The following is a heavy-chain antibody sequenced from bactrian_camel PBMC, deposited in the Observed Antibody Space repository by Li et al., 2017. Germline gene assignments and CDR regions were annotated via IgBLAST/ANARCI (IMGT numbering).Heavy chain of an antibody. Sequence: QLVESGGDLVQPGGSLTLSCAASGFTFRNYDMIWVRQALGKGLEWVSAINRDGESTYYADSVKGRFTISRDNAKNSVYLQMDSLKPEDTFVYYCVRDCSGGYCWDYWGQGTQVTVS. CDR3: VRDCSGGYCWDY. J-gene: IGHJ4*01. CDR1: GFTFRNYD. CDR2: INRDGEST. V-gene: IGHV3S40*01. D-gene: IGHD2*01.